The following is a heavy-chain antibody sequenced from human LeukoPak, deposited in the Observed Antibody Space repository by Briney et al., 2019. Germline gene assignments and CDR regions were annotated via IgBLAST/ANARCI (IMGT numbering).Heavy chain of an antibody. CDR1: GYTFTGYY. V-gene: IGHV1-2*02. CDR2: INPNSGGT. CDR3: ARDLGRYSSSWGSNWFDP. D-gene: IGHD6-13*01. Sequence: ATVKVSCKASGYTFTGYYIHWVRQSPGQGLEWMGWINPNSGGTNYAQKFQGRVTMTRDTSISTAYVELSRLRSDDTAVYYCARDLGRYSSSWGSNWFDPWGQGTLVTVSS. J-gene: IGHJ5*02.